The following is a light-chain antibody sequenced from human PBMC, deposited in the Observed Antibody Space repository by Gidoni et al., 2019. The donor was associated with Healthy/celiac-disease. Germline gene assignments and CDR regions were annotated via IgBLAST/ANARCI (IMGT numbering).Light chain of an antibody. CDR2: AAS. J-gene: IGKJ2*01. CDR1: QSISSN. V-gene: IGKV1-39*01. Sequence: DIQMTQSPSSLSASVGDRVTITCRARQSISSNLNWYQQKPGKAPKLLIYAASSLKSGVPSRFSGSGSGTDFTLTISSLQPEDFATYYCQQSYSTPRYTFGQGTKLEIK. CDR3: QQSYSTPRYT.